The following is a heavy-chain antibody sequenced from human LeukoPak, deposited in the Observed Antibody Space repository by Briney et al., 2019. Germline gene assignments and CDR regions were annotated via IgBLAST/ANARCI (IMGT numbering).Heavy chain of an antibody. D-gene: IGHD5-12*01. Sequence: GASVTVSFTASGYTFTSYHINWVRQAPGPGLEWMGWMSPYSDDDGHARKFQGRVPMTRDSSKSTAYMELSSLTSEDTTVYYCARSGRSVVDYWGQGTLVTVSS. V-gene: IGHV1-8*01. CDR3: ARSGRSVVDY. CDR2: MSPYSDDD. J-gene: IGHJ4*02. CDR1: GYTFTSYH.